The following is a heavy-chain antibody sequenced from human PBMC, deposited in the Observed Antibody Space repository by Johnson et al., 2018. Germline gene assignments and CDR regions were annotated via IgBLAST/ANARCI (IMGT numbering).Heavy chain of an antibody. CDR2: IKSKTDGGTT. CDR1: GFIFNNAW. CDR3: TTYWAFDI. D-gene: IGHD2-8*02. V-gene: IGHV3-15*07. Sequence: EVQLLETGGGLVKPGGSLRLSCAASGFIFNNAWMNWVRQAPGKGLEWVGRIKSKTDGGTTDFAAPLKGRFIISRDDSKNMLYLQLNSLKTEDTALYYCTTYWAFDIWGQGTMVTVSS. J-gene: IGHJ3*02.